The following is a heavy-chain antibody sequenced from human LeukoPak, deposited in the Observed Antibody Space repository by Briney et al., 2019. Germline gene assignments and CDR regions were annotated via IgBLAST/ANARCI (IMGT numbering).Heavy chain of an antibody. CDR1: GFTFSDYY. Sequence: GGSLRLSFAASGFTFSDYYMSWIRQAPGKGLEWVSYISSSGNTRYYADSVKGRFTISRDNAKNSLYLQMDSLRGEDTAVYYCARESNWVFDYWGQGTLVTVSS. CDR2: ISSSGNTR. J-gene: IGHJ4*02. CDR3: ARESNWVFDY. V-gene: IGHV3-11*04. D-gene: IGHD7-27*01.